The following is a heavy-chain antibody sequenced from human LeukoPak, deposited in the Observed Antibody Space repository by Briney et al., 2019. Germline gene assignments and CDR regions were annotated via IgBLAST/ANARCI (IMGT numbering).Heavy chain of an antibody. J-gene: IGHJ4*02. Sequence: GGSVRLSCTASGFIVTNNYINWVRQAPGKGLEWVSLVYSGGSTYYADSVKGRFTISRDNSKNMVYLQMNSLRAEDTAMYYCARDPPAVLIDTYGWGQGTLVTVSS. CDR3: ARDPPAVLIDTYG. D-gene: IGHD2-8*01. V-gene: IGHV3-66*01. CDR2: VYSGGST. CDR1: GFIVTNNY.